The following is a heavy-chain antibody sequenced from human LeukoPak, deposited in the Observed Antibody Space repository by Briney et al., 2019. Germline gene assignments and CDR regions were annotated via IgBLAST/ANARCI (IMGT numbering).Heavy chain of an antibody. D-gene: IGHD4-11*01. V-gene: IGHV3-33*06. CDR3: VKDAQRGVDYSNSLDY. Sequence: GSSLRLSCAASGFTSSHYGMHWVRQAPGPGLEWVAVIWNDGSNKYYADSVKGRFTISRDNSKNTLYLQMNSLRAEDTAVYYCVKDAQRGVDYSNSLDYWGQGTLVTVSS. CDR2: IWNDGSNK. J-gene: IGHJ4*02. CDR1: GFTSSHYG.